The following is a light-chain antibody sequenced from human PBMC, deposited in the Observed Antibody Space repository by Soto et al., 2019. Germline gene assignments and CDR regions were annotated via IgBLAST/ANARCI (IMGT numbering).Light chain of an antibody. CDR1: ESISRDY. CDR3: QXXXXXPYT. CDR2: GAS. J-gene: IGKJ2*01. V-gene: IGKV3-20*01. Sequence: EIVLTQSPGTLSLSPGQRATLSCRASESISRDYLAWYQQRLGQAPRLLIYGASSGATGIPDRFSGSGSXTDFTLTXXXXXXXDFAIYYCQXXXXXPYTFGQ.